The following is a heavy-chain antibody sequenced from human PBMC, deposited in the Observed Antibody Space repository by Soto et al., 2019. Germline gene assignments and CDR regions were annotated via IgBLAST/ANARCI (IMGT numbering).Heavy chain of an antibody. CDR3: ARSYCSSTSCYSEGYNWFDP. Sequence: ASVKVSCKTSGYTFTGYYMHWVRQAPGQGLEWMGWINPNSGGTNYAQKFQGWVTMTRDTSISTAYMELGRLRSDDTAVYYCARSYCSSTSCYSEGYNWFDPWGQGTLVTVSS. CDR2: INPNSGGT. D-gene: IGHD2-2*01. V-gene: IGHV1-2*04. CDR1: GYTFTGYY. J-gene: IGHJ5*02.